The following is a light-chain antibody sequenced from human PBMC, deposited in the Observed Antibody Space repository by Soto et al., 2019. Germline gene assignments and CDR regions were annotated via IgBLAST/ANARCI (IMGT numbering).Light chain of an antibody. CDR2: NDS. V-gene: IGLV3-27*01. CDR1: VLAKKY. CDR3: YSAAGINLVV. J-gene: IGLJ2*01. Sequence: SYELTQPSSVSVSPGQTARITCSGAVLAKKYARWFQQKPGQAPVLLIYNDSERPSGIPERFSGSTSGSTVTLTISGAQVEDEADYYCYSAAGINLVVFGGGTQLTVL.